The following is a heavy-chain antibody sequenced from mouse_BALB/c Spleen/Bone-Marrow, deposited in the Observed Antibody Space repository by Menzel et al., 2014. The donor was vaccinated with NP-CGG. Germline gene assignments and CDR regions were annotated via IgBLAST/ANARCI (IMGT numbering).Heavy chain of an antibody. D-gene: IGHD1-1*01. CDR1: GFTFSSFG. V-gene: IGHV5-17*02. CDR3: ARSGSSSGYFDY. Sequence: EVKLQESGGGLVQPGGSRKLSCAASGFTFSSFGMHWVRQAPEKGLEWVAYISSGSSTIYYADTVMGRFTISRDNPKKTLFLQMTSLRSEDTAMYYCARSGSSSGYFDYWGQGTTLTVSS. J-gene: IGHJ2*01. CDR2: ISSGSSTI.